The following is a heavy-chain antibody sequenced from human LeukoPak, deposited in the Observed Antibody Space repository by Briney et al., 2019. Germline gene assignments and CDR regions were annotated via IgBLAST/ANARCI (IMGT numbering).Heavy chain of an antibody. V-gene: IGHV1-69*04. J-gene: IGHJ4*02. Sequence: ASVKVSCKASGGTFSNYAIGWVRQAPGRGLEWMGRFIPVAGVTNNAQKFQGRVTITADTSTSTAYMELRNLISEDTAVYYCARDPGAYGDYFRPSGWDSWGQGTLVIVSS. CDR1: GGTFSNYA. CDR2: FIPVAGVT. CDR3: ARDPGAYGDYFRPSGWDS. D-gene: IGHD4-17*01.